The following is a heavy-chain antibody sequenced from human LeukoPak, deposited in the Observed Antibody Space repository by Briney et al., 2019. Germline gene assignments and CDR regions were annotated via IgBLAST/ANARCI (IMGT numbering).Heavy chain of an antibody. D-gene: IGHD3-22*01. CDR3: ARELDSSPDYYYYGMDV. Sequence: ASVKVSCKASGYTFTSYYMHWVRQAPGQGLEWMGIINPSGGSTSYAQKFQGRVTMTRDTSTSTVYMELNSLRSEDTAVYYCARELDSSPDYYYYGMDVWGQGTTVTVSS. J-gene: IGHJ6*02. CDR2: INPSGGST. V-gene: IGHV1-46*01. CDR1: GYTFTSYY.